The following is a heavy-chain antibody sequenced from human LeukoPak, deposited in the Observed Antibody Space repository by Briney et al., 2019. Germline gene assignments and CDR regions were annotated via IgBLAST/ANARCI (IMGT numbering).Heavy chain of an antibody. J-gene: IGHJ6*02. V-gene: IGHV3-9*01. CDR2: ISWNSGSI. CDR3: AKEHGSGSYYPGYGMDV. CDR1: GFTFDDYA. D-gene: IGHD3-10*01. Sequence: GRSLRLSCAASGFTFDDYAMHWVRQAPGKGLEWVSGISWNSGSIGYADSVKGRFTISRDNAKNSLYLQMNSLRAEDTALYYCAKEHGSGSYYPGYGMDVWGQGTTVTVSS.